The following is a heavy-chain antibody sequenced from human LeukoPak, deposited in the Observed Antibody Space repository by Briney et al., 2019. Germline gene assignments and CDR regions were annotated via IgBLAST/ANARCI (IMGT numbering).Heavy chain of an antibody. V-gene: IGHV3-74*01. CDR2: TSKDGSDT. J-gene: IGHJ4*02. D-gene: IGHD6-6*01. Sequence: AGGSLRLSCAASGFRFSDYWMHWVRQGPGKGPEWLSRTSKDGSDTLYADAAKGRFTASRDNAKNTVCLQVTNVRPEDTAVYYCARGGYSGSYYRFSWGQGTLVTVAS. CDR3: ARGGYSGSYYRFS. CDR1: GFRFSDYW.